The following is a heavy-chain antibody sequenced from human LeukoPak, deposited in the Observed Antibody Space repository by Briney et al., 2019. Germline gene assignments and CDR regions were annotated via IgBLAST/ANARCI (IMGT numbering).Heavy chain of an antibody. Sequence: GGSLRLSCAASGFTFSGYWMSWVRQAPGKGLEWVANIKQDGSEKYYVDSVKGRFTISRDNAKNSLYLQMNSLRAEDTAVYYCARDGQVEMATTSEFDYWGQGTLVTASS. V-gene: IGHV3-7*01. D-gene: IGHD5-24*01. CDR1: GFTFSGYW. J-gene: IGHJ4*02. CDR2: IKQDGSEK. CDR3: ARDGQVEMATTSEFDY.